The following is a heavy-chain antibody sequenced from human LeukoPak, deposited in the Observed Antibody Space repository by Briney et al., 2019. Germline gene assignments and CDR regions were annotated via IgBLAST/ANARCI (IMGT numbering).Heavy chain of an antibody. CDR1: GYTFSDYY. CDR2: ISPKSGGT. V-gene: IGHV1-2*02. Sequence: GASVKVSCNSSGYTFSDYYIHWMRQAPGQGLEWMGWISPKSGGTDYAQKFQGRVTMTGDTSTSTAFMELRRLRFDDTAVYYCARGQYREVLSIPSAMHTWGQGTLVIVSS. J-gene: IGHJ5*02. D-gene: IGHD2-2*01. CDR3: ARGQYREVLSIPSAMHT.